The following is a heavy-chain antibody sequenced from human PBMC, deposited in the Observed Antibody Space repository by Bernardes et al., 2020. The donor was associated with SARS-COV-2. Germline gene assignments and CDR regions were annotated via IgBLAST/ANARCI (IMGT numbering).Heavy chain of an antibody. D-gene: IGHD2-2*01. CDR3: AKDLRPDAAWNFDY. J-gene: IGHJ4*02. CDR1: GFTFSIYA. CDR2: ITGDRSHI. V-gene: IGHV3-23*01. Sequence: GSLRLSCAASGFTFSIYAMDWVRQAPGKGPEWVSGITGDRSHIAYADSVKGRFTISRDNSKNILYLQMNSLRDEDTAIYYCAKDLRPDAAWNFDYWGQGTRVTVSS.